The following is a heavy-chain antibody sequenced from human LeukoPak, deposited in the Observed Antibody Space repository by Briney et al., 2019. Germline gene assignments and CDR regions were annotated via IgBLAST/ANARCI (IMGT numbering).Heavy chain of an antibody. Sequence: SQTLSLTCTVSGGSISSGNYCWSWIRQPAGKGLEWIGHIYISGNTNYNPSLKSRVTISVDTSKNQFSLKLSSVTAADTAVYYCARTTEGYCRGRSCYSYYYYMDVWGKGTTVTVSS. CDR3: ARTTEGYCRGRSCYSYYYYMDV. V-gene: IGHV4-61*09. D-gene: IGHD2-15*01. CDR1: GGSISSGNYC. J-gene: IGHJ6*03. CDR2: IYISGNT.